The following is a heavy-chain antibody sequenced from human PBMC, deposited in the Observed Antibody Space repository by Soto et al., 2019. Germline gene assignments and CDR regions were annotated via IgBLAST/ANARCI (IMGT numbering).Heavy chain of an antibody. J-gene: IGHJ5*02. Sequence: QVQLVQSGAKVKKPGSSVKVSCKASGGSFSSYAISWVRQAPGQGIEWMGGIIPIFGTANYAQKFQGRVTITADESTSTAYMELSSLRSEDTAVYYCARDYDRTGDWFDPWGQGTLVSVSS. CDR2: IIPIFGTA. D-gene: IGHD3-22*01. V-gene: IGHV1-69*01. CDR1: GGSFSSYA. CDR3: ARDYDRTGDWFDP.